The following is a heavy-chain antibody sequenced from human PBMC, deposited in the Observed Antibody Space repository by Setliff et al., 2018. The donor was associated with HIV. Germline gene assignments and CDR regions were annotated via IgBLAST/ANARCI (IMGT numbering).Heavy chain of an antibody. D-gene: IGHD2-8*01. Sequence: GGSLRLSCAASGFTFSDYYMSWIRQAPGKGLEWVSYISSSGSTIYYADSVKGRFTISRDNSKNTVDLQMNSLRPEDTAVYYCAKDSGAINGAWFPLWGQGTLVTVSS. J-gene: IGHJ4*02. V-gene: IGHV3-11*04. CDR1: GFTFSDYY. CDR2: ISSSGSTI. CDR3: AKDSGAINGAWFPL.